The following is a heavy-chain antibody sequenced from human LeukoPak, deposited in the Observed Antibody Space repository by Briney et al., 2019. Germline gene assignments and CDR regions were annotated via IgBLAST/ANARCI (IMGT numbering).Heavy chain of an antibody. J-gene: IGHJ5*02. CDR1: GFTFSSYA. CDR2: ISGTGGSA. V-gene: IGHV3-23*01. D-gene: IGHD2-2*01. CDR3: AKDRSCSSTSCDLNWFDP. Sequence: GGSLRLSSVASGFTFSSYAMSWVRQAPGKGLERVSAISGTGGSAYYADSVKGRFTISRDNSKNTLYLQMNSLRAEDTAVYYCAKDRSCSSTSCDLNWFDPWGQGTLVTVSS.